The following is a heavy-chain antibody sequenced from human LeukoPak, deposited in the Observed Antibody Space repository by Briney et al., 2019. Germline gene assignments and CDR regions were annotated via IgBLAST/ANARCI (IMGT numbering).Heavy chain of an antibody. CDR3: MRGRGGSGTANFDY. Sequence: KTSDTLSLPRTVSGVSNSRYYWSGIRQPAAKGLEWIGRIYISWSTDYNPTLKSPVTMSVDTSKNQCSLELTSVTAADTTIYYCMRGRGGSGTANFDYRGQGKLVTVSS. J-gene: IGHJ4*02. V-gene: IGHV4-4*07. D-gene: IGHD1-1*01. CDR1: GVSNSRYY. CDR2: IYISWST.